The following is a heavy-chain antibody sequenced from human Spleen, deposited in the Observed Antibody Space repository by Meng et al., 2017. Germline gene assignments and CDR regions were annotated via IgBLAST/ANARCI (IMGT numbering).Heavy chain of an antibody. CDR1: GGSISRSSY. J-gene: IGHJ2*01. V-gene: IGHV4-39*07. CDR2: IYYSGST. Sequence: SETLSLTCTVSGGSISRSSYWGWIRQPPGKGLEWIGSIYYSGSTHYNPSLESRVTMSVDKSKTHFSLKLTSVTAADTTVYYCARSMRKGGWSFDLWGRGTLVTVSS. D-gene: IGHD2-8*01. CDR3: ARSMRKGGWSFDL.